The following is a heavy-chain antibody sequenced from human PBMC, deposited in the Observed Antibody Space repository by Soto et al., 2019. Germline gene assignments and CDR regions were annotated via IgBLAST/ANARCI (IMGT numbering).Heavy chain of an antibody. D-gene: IGHD2-2*02. CDR2: IYYSGST. CDR1: GGSISSGDYY. Sequence: SETLSLTCTVSGGSISSGDYYWSWIRQPPGKGLEWIGYIYYSGSTYYNPSLKSRVTISVDTSKNQFSLKLSSVTAADTAVYYCARVGAGYCSSTSCYTSYYYGIDVWGQGTTVTVSS. CDR3: ARVGAGYCSSTSCYTSYYYGIDV. J-gene: IGHJ6*02. V-gene: IGHV4-30-4*01.